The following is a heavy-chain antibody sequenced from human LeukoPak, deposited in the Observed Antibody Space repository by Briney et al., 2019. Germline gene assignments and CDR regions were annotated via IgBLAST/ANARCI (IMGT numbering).Heavy chain of an antibody. D-gene: IGHD3-9*01. CDR1: GYTLTELS. V-gene: IGHV1-24*01. CDR3: ATVRPDSRTLADILTGYCPGYYFDY. J-gene: IGHJ4*02. Sequence: ASVKVSCKVSGYTLTELSMHWVRQAPGKGLEWMGGFDPEDGETIYAQKFQGRVTMTEDTSTDTAYMELSSLRSEDTAVYYCATVRPDSRTLADILTGYCPGYYFDYWGQGTLVTVSS. CDR2: FDPEDGET.